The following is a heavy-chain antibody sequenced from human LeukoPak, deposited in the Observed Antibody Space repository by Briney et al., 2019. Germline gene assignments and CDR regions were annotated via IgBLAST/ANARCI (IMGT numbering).Heavy chain of an antibody. CDR1: GFTFSSYS. J-gene: IGHJ2*01. CDR2: ISSSSSYI. CDR3: ARSREGWYFDF. V-gene: IGHV3-21*06. D-gene: IGHD1-26*01. Sequence: GGSLRLSCAASGFTFSSYSMNWVRQAPGKGLEWVSSISSSSSYIYYADSVKGRFTISRDNAKNSLYLQLNSLRAEDTAVFYCARSREGWYFDFWGRGTLVTVSS.